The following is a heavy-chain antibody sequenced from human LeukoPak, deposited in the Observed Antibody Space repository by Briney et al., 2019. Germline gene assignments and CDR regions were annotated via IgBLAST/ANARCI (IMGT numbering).Heavy chain of an antibody. D-gene: IGHD6-19*01. Sequence: GGSLRLSCAASGFSFRTYWMSWVRQAPGKGLEWVANINQDGSEKFSLDSVRGRFTISRDNAKSSLFLQMISLRAEDTAVFYCARGGTTGWNFLDYWGRGTLVAVSS. V-gene: IGHV3-7*03. CDR1: GFSFRTYW. CDR2: INQDGSEK. CDR3: ARGGTTGWNFLDY. J-gene: IGHJ4*02.